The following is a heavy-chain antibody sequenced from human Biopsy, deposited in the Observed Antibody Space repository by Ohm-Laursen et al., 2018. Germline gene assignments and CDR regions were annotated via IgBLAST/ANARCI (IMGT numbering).Heavy chain of an antibody. V-gene: IGHV1-2*02. Sequence: ASVKVSCKASGYTFTGYYMHWVRQAPGQGLEWMGWINPNSGGTSYAQKFQGRVTMTRDTSISTAYMELSRLRSDDTAVYYCATITRGATRFPFDYWGQGTLVTVSS. D-gene: IGHD1-26*01. CDR3: ATITRGATRFPFDY. CDR2: INPNSGGT. J-gene: IGHJ4*02. CDR1: GYTFTGYY.